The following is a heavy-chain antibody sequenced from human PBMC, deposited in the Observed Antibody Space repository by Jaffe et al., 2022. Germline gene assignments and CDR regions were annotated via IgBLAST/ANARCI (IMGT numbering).Heavy chain of an antibody. J-gene: IGHJ5*02. D-gene: IGHD4-17*01. CDR3: ARDRPGRTVTTYNWFDP. Sequence: QVQLVQSGAEVKKPGASVKVSCKASGYTFTSYGISWVRQAPGQGLEWMGWISAYNGNTNYAQKLQGRVTMTTDTSTSTAYMELRSLRSDDTAVYYCARDRPGRTVTTYNWFDPWGQGTLVTVSS. CDR2: ISAYNGNT. V-gene: IGHV1-18*01. CDR1: GYTFTSYG.